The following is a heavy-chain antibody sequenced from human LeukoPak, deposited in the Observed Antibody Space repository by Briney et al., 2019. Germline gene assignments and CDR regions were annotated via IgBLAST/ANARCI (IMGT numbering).Heavy chain of an antibody. CDR2: ISGSGGST. CDR1: GFTFSGYA. J-gene: IGHJ6*02. Sequence: GGSLRLSCAASGFTFSGYAMSWVRQAPGKGLEWVSAISGSGGSTYYADSVKGRFTISRDNSKNTLYLQMNSLRAEDTAVYCCAKVGASFYYGMDVWGQGTTVTVSS. V-gene: IGHV3-23*01. CDR3: AKVGASFYYGMDV. D-gene: IGHD1-1*01.